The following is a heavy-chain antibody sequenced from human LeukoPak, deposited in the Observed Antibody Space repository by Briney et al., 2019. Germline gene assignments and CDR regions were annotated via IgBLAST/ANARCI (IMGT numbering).Heavy chain of an antibody. CDR2: FNTDGSST. J-gene: IGHJ5*02. V-gene: IGHV3-74*01. CDR1: GFTFSSYW. CDR3: ARESGIAAALDL. Sequence: GGSLRLSCAASGFTFSSYWMHWVRHAPGKGLVWVSRFNTDGSSTSYADSVKGRFTISRDNAKNTLYLQMNSLRAEDTAVYYCARESGIAAALDLWGQGTLVTVSS. D-gene: IGHD6-13*01.